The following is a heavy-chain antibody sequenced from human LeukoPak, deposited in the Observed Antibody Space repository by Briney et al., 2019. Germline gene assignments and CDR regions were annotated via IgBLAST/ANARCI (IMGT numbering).Heavy chain of an antibody. J-gene: IGHJ2*01. V-gene: IGHV4-59*01. CDR1: DGSITSYY. CDR2: IYNSGST. CDR3: ARDKGPYWYFDL. Sequence: SETLSLTCTVSDGSITSYYWNWIRQPPGKGLEWIGNIYNSGSTDYNPSLKSRVTISVNTSRNQISLKLSSVTAADTAVYYCARDKGPYWYFDLWGRGTLVTVSS.